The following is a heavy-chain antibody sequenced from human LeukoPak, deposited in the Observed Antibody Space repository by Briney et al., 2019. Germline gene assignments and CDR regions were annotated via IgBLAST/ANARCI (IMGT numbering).Heavy chain of an antibody. V-gene: IGHV4-39*01. CDR1: GGSISSSSYY. J-gene: IGHJ4*02. CDR3: ARGYGYSYGSVDY. D-gene: IGHD5-18*01. Sequence: PSETLSLTCTVSGGSISSSSYYWGWIRQPPGKGLEWIGSIYYSGSTYYNPSLKSRVTISVDTSKNQFSLKLSPVTAADTAVYYCARGYGYSYGSVDYWGQGTLVTVSS. CDR2: IYYSGST.